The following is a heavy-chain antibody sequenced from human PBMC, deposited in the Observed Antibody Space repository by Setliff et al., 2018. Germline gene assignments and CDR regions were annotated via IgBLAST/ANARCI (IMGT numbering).Heavy chain of an antibody. Sequence: PGGSLRLSCEASGFTFRAYGMFWVRQAPGKGLEWVAVISYDGSNKYYADSVKGRFTISRDNSKNTLYLQMNSLRAEDTAVYYCARARRGYSSGYYVFDYWGQGTLVTVSS. V-gene: IGHV3-30*03. CDR2: ISYDGSNK. CDR3: ARARRGYSSGYYVFDY. CDR1: GFTFRAYG. J-gene: IGHJ4*02. D-gene: IGHD3-22*01.